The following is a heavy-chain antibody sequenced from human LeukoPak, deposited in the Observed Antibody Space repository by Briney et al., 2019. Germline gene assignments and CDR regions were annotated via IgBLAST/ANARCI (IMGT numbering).Heavy chain of an antibody. J-gene: IGHJ4*02. D-gene: IGHD5-12*01. CDR3: ARDPSLTGYRWDY. CDR1: GGTFSSYA. Sequence: SVKVSCKASGGTFSSYAISWVRQAPGQGLEWMGGIIPIFGTANYAQKFQGRVTITTDESTSTAYMELSSLRSEDTAVYYCARDPSLTGYRWDYWGQGTLVTVSS. CDR2: IIPIFGTA. V-gene: IGHV1-69*05.